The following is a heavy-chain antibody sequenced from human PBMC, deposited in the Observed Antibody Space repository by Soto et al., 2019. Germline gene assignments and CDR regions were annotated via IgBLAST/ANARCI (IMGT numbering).Heavy chain of an antibody. V-gene: IGHV3-30*04. CDR1: GFTFSSYA. Sequence: GGSLRLSCAASGFTFSSYAMHWVRQAPGKGLEWVAVIAYDGSSTYYADSVKGRFTISRDNSKNTLYLQMNSLRAEDTAVYYCAKDQSIAVAGTSYGMDVWGQGTTVTAP. CDR2: IAYDGSST. D-gene: IGHD6-19*01. CDR3: AKDQSIAVAGTSYGMDV. J-gene: IGHJ6*02.